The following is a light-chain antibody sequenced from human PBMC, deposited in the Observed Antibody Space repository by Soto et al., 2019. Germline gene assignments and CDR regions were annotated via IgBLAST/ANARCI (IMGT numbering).Light chain of an antibody. Sequence: DIQMTQSPSTLSASVGDRVTITCRASQSISSWLAWYQQKPGKPPNLLISKASSLESGVPSRFSGSGSGTEFTLTISSLQPDDFATYFCQQYGTYSWTFGQGTKVEIK. J-gene: IGKJ1*01. V-gene: IGKV1-5*03. CDR3: QQYGTYSWT. CDR2: KAS. CDR1: QSISSW.